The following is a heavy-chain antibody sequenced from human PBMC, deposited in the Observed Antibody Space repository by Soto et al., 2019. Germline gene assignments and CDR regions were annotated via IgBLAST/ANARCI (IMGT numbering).Heavy chain of an antibody. J-gene: IGHJ4*02. CDR2: INHSGST. Sequence: QVQLQQWGAGLLKPSETLSLTCAVYGGSFSGYYWSWIRQPPGKGLEWIGEINHSGSTNYNPSLKSRVHISVDTSKNQFSLKLRSVTAADTAVYYCASIAAAGIFKGDYWGQGTLVTVSS. V-gene: IGHV4-34*01. CDR3: ASIAAAGIFKGDY. D-gene: IGHD6-13*01. CDR1: GGSFSGYY.